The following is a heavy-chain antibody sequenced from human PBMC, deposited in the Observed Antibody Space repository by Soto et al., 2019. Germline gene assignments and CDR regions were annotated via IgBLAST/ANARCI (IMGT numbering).Heavy chain of an antibody. V-gene: IGHV3-7*03. CDR3: AKGLSTTRGGFDY. CDR1: GFAFSCYS. CDR2: IDQQETGT. J-gene: IGHJ4*02. D-gene: IGHD3-3*02. Sequence: GGSLRLSCAASGFAFSCYSMAWVRQAPGKGLQWVANIDQQETGTQYVESLKGRFTISRDNAKNTLYLQMSSLRAEDTAVYYCAKGLSTTRGGFDYWGQGALVTVSS.